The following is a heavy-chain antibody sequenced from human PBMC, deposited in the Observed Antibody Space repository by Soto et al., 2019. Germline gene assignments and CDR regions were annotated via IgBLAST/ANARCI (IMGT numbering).Heavy chain of an antibody. D-gene: IGHD3-10*01. Sequence: PSETLSLTCTVSGGSISSYYWSWVRQPPGKGLEWIGYIYYSGSTNYNPSLKSRVTISVDTSKNQFSLKLSSVTAADTAVYYCARFSRGGIGGSRIWFDPWGPGALVTGSS. J-gene: IGHJ5*02. V-gene: IGHV4-59*01. CDR2: IYYSGST. CDR1: GGSISSYY. CDR3: ARFSRGGIGGSRIWFDP.